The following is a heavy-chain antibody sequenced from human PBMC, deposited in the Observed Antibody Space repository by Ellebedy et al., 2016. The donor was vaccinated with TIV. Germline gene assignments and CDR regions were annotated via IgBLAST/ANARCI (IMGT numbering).Heavy chain of an antibody. CDR3: TKGAWLDD. D-gene: IGHD1-26*01. CDR1: GFPFSTYD. V-gene: IGHV3-23*01. Sequence: GGSLRLSXAASGFPFSTYDMSWVRQAPGKGLEWVSVILGSDMTTHYADSVKGRFTVFRDNSKNTLYLQMNSLRVDDTAMYYCTKGAWLDDWGPGTLVTVSS. CDR2: ILGSDMTT. J-gene: IGHJ4*02.